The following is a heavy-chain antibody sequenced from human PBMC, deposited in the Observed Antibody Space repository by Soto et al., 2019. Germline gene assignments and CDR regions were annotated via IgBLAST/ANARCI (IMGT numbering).Heavy chain of an antibody. J-gene: IGHJ4*02. Sequence: GGSLRLSCAASRFTFRSYAMSWVRQAPGKGLEWVSAISGSGGSTYYADSVKGRFTISRDNSKNTLYLQMNSLRAEDTAVYYCAKLPTYYYDSSGPRYFDYWGQGTLVTVSS. CDR1: RFTFRSYA. D-gene: IGHD3-22*01. CDR2: ISGSGGST. CDR3: AKLPTYYYDSSGPRYFDY. V-gene: IGHV3-23*01.